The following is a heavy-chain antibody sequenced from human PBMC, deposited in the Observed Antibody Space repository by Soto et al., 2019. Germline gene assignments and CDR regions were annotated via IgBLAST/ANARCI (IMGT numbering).Heavy chain of an antibody. V-gene: IGHV3-30-3*01. CDR3: ARAKLEWLLLFDY. D-gene: IGHD3-3*01. CDR1: GFTFSSYA. CDR2: ISYDGSNK. J-gene: IGHJ4*02. Sequence: PGGSLRLSCAASGFTFSSYAMHWVRQAPGKGLEWVAVISYDGSNKYYADSVKGRFTISRDNSKNTLYLQMNSLRAEDTAVYYCARAKLEWLLLFDYWGQGTLVTVSS.